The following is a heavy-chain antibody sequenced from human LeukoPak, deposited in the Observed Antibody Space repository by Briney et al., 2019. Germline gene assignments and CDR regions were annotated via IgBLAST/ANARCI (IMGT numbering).Heavy chain of an antibody. Sequence: SETLSLTCTVSGASITDHYLTWIRQPPGNGLEWIGYISHIGSTNYNPSLKSRVTISVDTSKNQFSLKLTSVTAADTALYYCARDRISINALDMWGQGTMVPVSS. CDR3: ARDRISINALDM. CDR2: ISHIGST. D-gene: IGHD1-14*01. V-gene: IGHV4-59*11. CDR1: GASITDHY. J-gene: IGHJ3*02.